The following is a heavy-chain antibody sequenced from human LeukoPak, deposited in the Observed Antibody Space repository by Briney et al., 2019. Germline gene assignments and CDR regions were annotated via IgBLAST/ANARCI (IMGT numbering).Heavy chain of an antibody. J-gene: IGHJ4*02. CDR1: GSTFSSYA. D-gene: IGHD4-23*01. Sequence: GGSLRLSCAASGSTFSSYAMHWVRQAPGKGLEWVAVISYDGSNKYYADSVKGRFTISRDNSKNTLYLQMNSLRAEDTAVYYCARDPYYGGNSGVFDYWGQGTLVTVSS. CDR2: ISYDGSNK. V-gene: IGHV3-30-3*01. CDR3: ARDPYYGGNSGVFDY.